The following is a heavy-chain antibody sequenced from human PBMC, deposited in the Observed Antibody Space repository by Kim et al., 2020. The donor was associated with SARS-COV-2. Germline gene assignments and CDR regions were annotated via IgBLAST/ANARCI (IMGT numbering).Heavy chain of an antibody. CDR3: ATRYRYSSGWYEN. CDR1: GFTFSGYY. D-gene: IGHD6-19*01. CDR2: ISSSSSTI. V-gene: IGHV3-11*01. Sequence: GGSLRLSCVASGFTFSGYYMSWIRQAPGKGLEWVSYISSSSSTIYYADSVKGRFTISRDNAKNSLYLQMNSLRAEDTAVYYCATRYRYSSGWYENWGQGTLLTVSS. J-gene: IGHJ4*02.